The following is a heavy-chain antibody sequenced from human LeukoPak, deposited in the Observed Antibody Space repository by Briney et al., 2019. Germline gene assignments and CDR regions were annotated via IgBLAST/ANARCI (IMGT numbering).Heavy chain of an antibody. Sequence: QAGGSLRLSCAASGFTFSGYAMSWVRQAPGKGLEWVANIKQDGSEKYYVDSVKGRFTISRDNAKNSLYLQTNSLRAEDTAVYYCARGSSDYGDYSLLHGMDVWGQGTTVTVSS. CDR2: IKQDGSEK. V-gene: IGHV3-7*01. D-gene: IGHD4-17*01. CDR1: GFTFSGYA. CDR3: ARGSSDYGDYSLLHGMDV. J-gene: IGHJ6*02.